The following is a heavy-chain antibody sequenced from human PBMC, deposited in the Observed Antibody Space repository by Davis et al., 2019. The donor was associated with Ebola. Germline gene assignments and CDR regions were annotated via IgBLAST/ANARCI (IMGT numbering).Heavy chain of an antibody. CDR2: IWYDGSNK. CDR3: ARDQGLEWEPLALGY. CDR1: GFTFSSYG. V-gene: IGHV3-33*08. Sequence: GESLKISCAASGFTFSSYGMHWVRQAPGKGLEWVAVIWYDGSNKYYADSVKGRFTISRDNSKNTLYLQMNSLRAEDTAVYYCARDQGLEWEPLALGYWGQGTLVTVSS. D-gene: IGHD1-26*01. J-gene: IGHJ4*02.